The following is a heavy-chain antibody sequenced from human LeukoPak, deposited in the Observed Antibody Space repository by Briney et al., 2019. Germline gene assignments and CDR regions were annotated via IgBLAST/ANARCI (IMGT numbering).Heavy chain of an antibody. D-gene: IGHD3-22*01. CDR1: GFTVSSSY. J-gene: IGHJ4*02. V-gene: IGHV3-66*01. Sequence: GGSLRLPCAASGFTVSSSYMSWVRQAPGKGLEWVSVFYNDDTTYHADSVKGRFGISRDNSKNTLYLQMNSLRAEDTAVYYCAKRGAIYDSSGSYYFDYWGQGTLVTVSS. CDR3: AKRGAIYDSSGSYYFDY. CDR2: FYNDDTT.